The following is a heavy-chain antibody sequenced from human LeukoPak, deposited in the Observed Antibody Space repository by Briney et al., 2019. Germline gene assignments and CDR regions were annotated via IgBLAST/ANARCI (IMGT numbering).Heavy chain of an antibody. Sequence: GGSLRLSCEASGFTFTSYGFHWVRQAPGKGLDWVAVISFDGSTTFYADSVKGRFTISRDNSKDTLYLQMNSLRAEDTAVYYCAKAPRGYSGYPYYFDYWGQGTLVTVSS. D-gene: IGHD5-12*01. CDR1: GFTFTSYG. V-gene: IGHV3-30*18. J-gene: IGHJ4*02. CDR3: AKAPRGYSGYPYYFDY. CDR2: ISFDGSTT.